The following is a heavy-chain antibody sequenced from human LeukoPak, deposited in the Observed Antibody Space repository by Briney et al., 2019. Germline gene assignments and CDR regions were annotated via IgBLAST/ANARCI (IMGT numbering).Heavy chain of an antibody. J-gene: IGHJ1*01. CDR3: ARDPYYGDYVV. V-gene: IGHV3-48*04. Sequence: GGSLRLSCAASGFTFSSYSMNWVRQAPGKGLEWVSYISGSGSTIYYADSVKGRFTISRDNAKNSLYLQMNSLRAEDTAVYYCARDPYYGDYVVWGQGTLVTVSS. CDR1: GFTFSSYS. D-gene: IGHD4-17*01. CDR2: ISGSGSTI.